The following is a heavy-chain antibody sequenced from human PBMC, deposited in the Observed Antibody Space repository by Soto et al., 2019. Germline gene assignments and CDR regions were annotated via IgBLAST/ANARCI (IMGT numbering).Heavy chain of an antibody. CDR2: ISYTGSA. V-gene: IGHV4-30-4*01. J-gene: IGHJ5*02. CDR1: GGSIGSGVYF. D-gene: IGHD1-26*01. Sequence: QVQLQESGPGLVKPSQTLSLTCTVSGGSIGSGVYFWSWIRQPPGKGLEWIGFISYTGSAHFNPAHMSRIAMSVATSMTQGSLKLTSVSAADAAVYYCASMGATKSSYYLQAWGQGTLGTGSS. CDR3: ASMGATKSSYYLQA.